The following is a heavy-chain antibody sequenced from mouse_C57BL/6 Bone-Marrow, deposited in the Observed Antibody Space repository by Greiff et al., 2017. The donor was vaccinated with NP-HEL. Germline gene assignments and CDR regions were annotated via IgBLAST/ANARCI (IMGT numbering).Heavy chain of an antibody. D-gene: IGHD4-1*01. CDR3: ARRNWDPAWFAY. V-gene: IGHV1-19*01. Sequence: EVQLQQSGPVLVKPGASVKMSCKASGYTFTDYYMNWVKQSHGKSLEWIGVINPYNGGTSYNQKFKGKATLTVDKSSSTAYMELNSLTSEDSAVYYCARRNWDPAWFAYWGQGTLVTVSA. J-gene: IGHJ3*01. CDR2: INPYNGGT. CDR1: GYTFTDYY.